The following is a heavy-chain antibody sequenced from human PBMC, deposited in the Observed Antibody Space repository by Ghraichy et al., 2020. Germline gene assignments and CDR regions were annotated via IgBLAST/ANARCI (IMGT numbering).Heavy chain of an antibody. Sequence: SETLSLTCTVSGGSISSGGYYWSWIRQHPGKGLEWIGYIYYSGSTYYNPSLKSRVTISVDTSKNQFSLKLSSVTAADTAVYYCARSGDSSGYYYEEAFDIWGQGTMVTVSS. D-gene: IGHD3-22*01. J-gene: IGHJ3*02. V-gene: IGHV4-31*03. CDR2: IYYSGST. CDR3: ARSGDSSGYYYEEAFDI. CDR1: GGSISSGGYY.